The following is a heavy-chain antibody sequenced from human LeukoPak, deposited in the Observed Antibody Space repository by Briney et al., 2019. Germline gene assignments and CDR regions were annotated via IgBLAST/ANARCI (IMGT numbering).Heavy chain of an antibody. CDR1: GFTFSSHS. J-gene: IGHJ3*02. CDR2: ISSGSGYM. V-gene: IGHV3-21*01. CDR3: ARPTSTTSNDGFDI. D-gene: IGHD2-2*01. Sequence: PGGSLRLSCAGSGFTFSSHSMNWVRQAPGQGLEWVSSISSGSGYMYYADSEKGRFTISRDNARNSLFLQMNSLRAEDTAIYYCARPTSTTSNDGFDIWGRGTMVTVSS.